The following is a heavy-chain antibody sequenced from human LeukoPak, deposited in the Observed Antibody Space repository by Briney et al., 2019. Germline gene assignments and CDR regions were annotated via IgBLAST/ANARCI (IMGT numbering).Heavy chain of an antibody. Sequence: PSETLSLTCTVSGGSIRRYYWSWIGKPPGTALEWIGDIYTSVSSNYNPSLKSRVTISLDTSKNQFSLKLSSVTAADTAVYYCARRGSIAARSYYYYYMDVWGKGTTVTVSS. CDR3: ARRGSIAARSYYYYYMDV. J-gene: IGHJ6*03. D-gene: IGHD6-6*01. V-gene: IGHV4-4*08. CDR1: GGSIRRYY. CDR2: IYTSVSS.